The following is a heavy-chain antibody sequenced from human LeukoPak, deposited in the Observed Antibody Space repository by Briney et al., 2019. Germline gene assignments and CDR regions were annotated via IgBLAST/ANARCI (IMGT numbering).Heavy chain of an antibody. CDR2: INTDGSST. CDR3: AREEDFGVVIKRQDAFDI. V-gene: IGHV3-74*01. D-gene: IGHD3-3*01. Sequence: PGGSLRLSCAASGFTFSSYWMHWVRQAPGKGLVWVSRINTDGSSTSYADSVKGRFTISRDNAKNSLYLQMNSLRAEDTAVYYCAREEDFGVVIKRQDAFDIWGQGTMVTVSS. J-gene: IGHJ3*02. CDR1: GFTFSSYW.